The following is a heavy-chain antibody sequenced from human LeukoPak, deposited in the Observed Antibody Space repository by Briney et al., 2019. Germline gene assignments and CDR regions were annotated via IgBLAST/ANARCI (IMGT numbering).Heavy chain of an antibody. CDR1: GFTFSRNA. CDR3: ARDFMATITDY. Sequence: GGSLRLPCAASGFTFSRNAMSWVRQAPGKGLEWVSVISGSGGTTYYADSVKGRFTISRDSSKNTLLLQMNSLRAEDTAVYYCARDFMATITDYWGQGTLVTVSS. CDR2: ISGSGGTT. D-gene: IGHD5-24*01. J-gene: IGHJ4*02. V-gene: IGHV3-23*01.